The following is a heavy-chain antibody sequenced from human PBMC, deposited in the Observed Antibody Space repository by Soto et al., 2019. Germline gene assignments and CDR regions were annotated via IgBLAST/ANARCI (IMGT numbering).Heavy chain of an antibody. J-gene: IGHJ6*02. D-gene: IGHD2-2*01. Sequence: GGSLRLSCEASGFTFSNAWMNWVRQGPGKGLEWLGRIKSKVDGGTADYVAATKGRFSISRDDLKNMLYLQMNSLKPDDTAVYYCTTLSYLYYDGMDVWGQGTTVTVSS. CDR3: TTLSYLYYDGMDV. V-gene: IGHV3-15*01. CDR2: IKSKVDGGTA. CDR1: GFTFSNAW.